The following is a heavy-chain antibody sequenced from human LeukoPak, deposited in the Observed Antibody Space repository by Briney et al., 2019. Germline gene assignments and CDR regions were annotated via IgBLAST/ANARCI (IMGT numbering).Heavy chain of an antibody. V-gene: IGHV4-39*01. D-gene: IGHD3-9*01. CDR1: GGSISSSSYY. J-gene: IGHJ4*02. CDR2: IYYSGST. Sequence: PSETLSLTCTVSGGSISSSSYYWGWIRQPPREGLEWIGSIYYSGSTYYNPSLKSRVTISVDTSKNQFSLKLSSVTAADTAVYYCARTYYDILTGYRYFDYWGQGTLVTVSS. CDR3: ARTYYDILTGYRYFDY.